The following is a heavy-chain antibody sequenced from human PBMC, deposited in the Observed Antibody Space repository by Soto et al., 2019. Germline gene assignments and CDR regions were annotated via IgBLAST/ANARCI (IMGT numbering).Heavy chain of an antibody. V-gene: IGHV1-3*01. CDR2: INAGNGIT. CDR1: GYTFTRYA. CDR3: ARGGQLLSVAFDN. J-gene: IGHJ3*02. Sequence: QVQLVQSGAEVKKPGASVKVSCRASGYTFTRYALHWVRQAPGQRLEWMGWINAGNGITTYSQKFQGRVTITRDKSASTAYMELSSLTSEDTAVYYCARGGQLLSVAFDNWGQGTMVTVSS. D-gene: IGHD2-2*01.